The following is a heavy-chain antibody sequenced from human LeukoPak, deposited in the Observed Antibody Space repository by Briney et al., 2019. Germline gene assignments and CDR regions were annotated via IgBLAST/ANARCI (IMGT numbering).Heavy chain of an antibody. CDR1: GYTFTGYY. D-gene: IGHD2-15*01. V-gene: IGHV1-2*06. CDR2: INPNSGGT. J-gene: IGHJ4*02. CDR3: ANRLGYCSGGSCPQGDY. Sequence: ASVKVSCKASGYTFTGYYMHWVRQAPGQGLEWTGRINPNSGGTNYAQRFHGRVTMTRDTSISTAYIELSRLRSDYTAVYYCANRLGYCSGGSCPQGDYWGQGTLVTVSS.